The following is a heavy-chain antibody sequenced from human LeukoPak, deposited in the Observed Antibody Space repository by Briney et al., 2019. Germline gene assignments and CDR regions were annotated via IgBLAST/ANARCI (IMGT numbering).Heavy chain of an antibody. V-gene: IGHV1-46*01. Sequence: ASVKVSCKASGYTFTSYYMHWVRQAPGQGLEWMGIINPSGGSTSYTQKFQGRVTMPRDTSTSTVYMELSSLRSEDTAVYYCAREGFPPKISDFWSGLGPYYYYGMDVWGQGTTVTVSS. D-gene: IGHD3-3*01. J-gene: IGHJ6*02. CDR1: GYTFTSYY. CDR2: INPSGGST. CDR3: AREGFPPKISDFWSGLGPYYYYGMDV.